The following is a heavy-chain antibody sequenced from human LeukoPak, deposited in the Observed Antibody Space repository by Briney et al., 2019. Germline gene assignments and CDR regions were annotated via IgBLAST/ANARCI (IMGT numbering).Heavy chain of an antibody. J-gene: IGHJ4*02. V-gene: IGHV1-2*02. Sequence: ASVTVSFTASGYTFTVYYMHWVRQAPGQGLEWMGWINPNSGGTNYAQKFQGRVTMTRDTSTSTAYMELSRLRSDDTAVYYCARVTVAGYFDYWGQGTLVTVSS. D-gene: IGHD6-19*01. CDR1: GYTFTVYY. CDR2: INPNSGGT. CDR3: ARVTVAGYFDY.